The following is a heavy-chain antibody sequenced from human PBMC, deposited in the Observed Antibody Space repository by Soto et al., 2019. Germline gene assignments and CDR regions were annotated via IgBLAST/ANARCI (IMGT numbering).Heavy chain of an antibody. D-gene: IGHD2-15*01. CDR1: GFPFSSCT. V-gene: IGHV3-21*01. Sequence: EVHLVESGGGLVKPGGSLRLSCAVSGFPFSSCTMNWVRQAPGKGLEWVSSISPSTSHIYYADSVKGRFTISRDNAKNSLFLKMNSLRAEDTAVYYCSGCSGGACHQNYGMDVWGQGTTVTVSS. CDR3: SGCSGGACHQNYGMDV. CDR2: ISPSTSHI. J-gene: IGHJ6*02.